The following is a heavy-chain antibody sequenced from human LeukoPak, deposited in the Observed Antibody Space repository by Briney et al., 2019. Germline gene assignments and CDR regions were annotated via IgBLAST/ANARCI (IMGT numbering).Heavy chain of an antibody. V-gene: IGHV1-2*04. D-gene: IGHD6-6*01. CDR1: GYTFTGYY. Sequence: GASVKVSCKASGYTFTGYYMHWVRQAPGQGLEWMGWINPNSGGTNYAQKFQGWVTMTRDTSISTAYMELSRLRSDDTAVYYCARDRVPYSSSTDFDYWGQGTLVTVSS. CDR3: ARDRVPYSSSTDFDY. CDR2: INPNSGGT. J-gene: IGHJ4*02.